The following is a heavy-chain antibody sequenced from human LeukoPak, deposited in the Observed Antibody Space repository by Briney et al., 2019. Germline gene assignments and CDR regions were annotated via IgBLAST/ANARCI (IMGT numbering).Heavy chain of an antibody. CDR2: IYYSGST. V-gene: IGHV4-30-4*01. CDR1: GGSISSGDYY. CDR3: ARDLSWNYGMDV. D-gene: IGHD1-1*01. J-gene: IGHJ6*02. Sequence: SETLPLTCTVSGGSISSGDYYWSWIRQPPGKGLEWIGYIYYSGSTYYNPSLKSRVTISVDTSKNQFSLKLSSVTAADTAVYYCARDLSWNYGMDVWGQGTTVTVSS.